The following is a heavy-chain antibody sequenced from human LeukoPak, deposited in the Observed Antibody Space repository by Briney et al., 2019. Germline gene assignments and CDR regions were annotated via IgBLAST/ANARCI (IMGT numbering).Heavy chain of an antibody. CDR3: AKDLHSSSWYYFDY. D-gene: IGHD6-13*01. Sequence: GGSLRLSCAASGFTFDDYAMHWVRQAPGKGLEWVSGISWNSGSIGYADSVKGRFTISRDNAKNSLYLQMNSLRAGDTALYYCAKDLHSSSWYYFDYWGQGTLVTVSS. CDR2: ISWNSGSI. J-gene: IGHJ4*02. V-gene: IGHV3-9*01. CDR1: GFTFDDYA.